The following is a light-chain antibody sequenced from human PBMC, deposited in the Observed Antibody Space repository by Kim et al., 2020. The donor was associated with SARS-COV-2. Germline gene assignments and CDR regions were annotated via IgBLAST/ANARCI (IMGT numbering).Light chain of an antibody. J-gene: IGKJ5*01. V-gene: IGKV3-11*01. CDR2: DAS. CDR3: QQRTDWRT. CDR1: QSISNY. Sequence: SLSPGERATPSCRASQSISNYLAWYQQKPGQAPRLLIYDASNRATGIPARFSGSGSGTDFTLTISSLEPEDFAVYYCQQRTDWRTFGQGTRLEIK.